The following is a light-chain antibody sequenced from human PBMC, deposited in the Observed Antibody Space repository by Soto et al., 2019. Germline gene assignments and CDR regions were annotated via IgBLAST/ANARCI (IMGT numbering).Light chain of an antibody. Sequence: QSALTQPASVSGSPGQSITISCTGTSSDVGGYNYVSWYQQHPGKAPKLMIYEVNNRPSGVSNRFSGSKSGNTASLTISGLQAEDEADYYCSSYTSSSWVFGGGTKLT. CDR1: SSDVGGYNY. V-gene: IGLV2-14*01. CDR2: EVN. J-gene: IGLJ3*02. CDR3: SSYTSSSWV.